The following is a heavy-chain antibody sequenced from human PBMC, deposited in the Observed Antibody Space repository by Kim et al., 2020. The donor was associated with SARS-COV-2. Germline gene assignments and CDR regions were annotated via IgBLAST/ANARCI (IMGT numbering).Heavy chain of an antibody. J-gene: IGHJ4*02. V-gene: IGHV3-23*01. D-gene: IGHD3-3*01. CDR1: GFTFSSYA. CDR3: APTRFLEWLPRDY. CDR2: ISGSGGST. Sequence: GGSLRLSCAASGFTFSSYAMSWVRQAPGKGLEWVSAISGSGGSTYYADPVKGRFTISRDNSKNTLYLQMNSLRAEDTAVYYCAPTRFLEWLPRDYWGQGTLVTVSS.